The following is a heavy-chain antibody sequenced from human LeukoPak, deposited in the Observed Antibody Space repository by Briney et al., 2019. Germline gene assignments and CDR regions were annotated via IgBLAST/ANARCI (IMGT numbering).Heavy chain of an antibody. CDR3: ARSDYHNSGSHTVFDVFDI. Sequence: PSETLSLTCTVSGGSISRYYWSWIRRPPGKGLEWIGYIDDSGNTNYNPSLKSQVTISVDKSKNQFSLKLSFVTAADTAMYYCARSDYHNSGSHTVFDVFDIWGQGTRVTVSS. CDR1: GGSISRYY. CDR2: IDDSGNT. D-gene: IGHD3-10*01. V-gene: IGHV4-59*01. J-gene: IGHJ3*02.